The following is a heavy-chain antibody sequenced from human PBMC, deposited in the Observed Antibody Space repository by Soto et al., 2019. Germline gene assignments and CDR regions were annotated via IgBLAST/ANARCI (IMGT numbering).Heavy chain of an antibody. CDR3: ARDPPPGGDY. V-gene: IGHV1-18*01. J-gene: IGHJ4*02. CDR1: GYSFVNYD. D-gene: IGHD3-16*01. CDR2: IRVYNGNT. Sequence: QVQLVQSGAEVKKPGASVKVSCQASGYSFVNYDINWVRQAPGQGLEWMGWIRVYNGNTYYAQKFQGRVTITTGTSTNTAYMELRALRSDDTAVYYCARDPPPGGDYWGQGTLVTVSS.